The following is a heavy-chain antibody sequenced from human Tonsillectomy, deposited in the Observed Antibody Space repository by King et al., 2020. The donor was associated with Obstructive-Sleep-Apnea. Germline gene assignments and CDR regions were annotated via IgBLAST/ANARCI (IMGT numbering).Heavy chain of an antibody. CDR2: IYYSWST. CDR3: AYGSGWYDWFDP. J-gene: IGHJ5*02. CDR1: GGSLSSSSYY. D-gene: IGHD6-19*01. V-gene: IGHV4-39*07. Sequence: LQLQESGPGLVKPSETLSLTCTVSGGSLSSSSYYWGWIRQPPGKGLEWIGGIYYSWSTYYNPSPQSRVTISVDPSKNQFSLKPSSVTAADTAVYYCAYGSGWYDWFDPWGQGTLVTVSS.